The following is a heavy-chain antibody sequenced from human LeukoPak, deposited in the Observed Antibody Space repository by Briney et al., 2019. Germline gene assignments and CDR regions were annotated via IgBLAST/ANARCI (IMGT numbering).Heavy chain of an antibody. V-gene: IGHV2-5*01. CDR2: HYWNDNK. D-gene: IGHD6-25*01. CDR1: GFSLTTDAVG. J-gene: IGHJ4*02. CDR3: AYQVYSSGWHPFAY. Sequence: SGPTLVEPTQTLTLTCTFSGFSLTTDAVGVGWIRQPPVKALEWLAHHYWNDNKFYSPSLQSRLTITKDTSKNQVALTMTNVDPVDTATYYCAYQVYSSGWHPFAYWGQGILVTVAS.